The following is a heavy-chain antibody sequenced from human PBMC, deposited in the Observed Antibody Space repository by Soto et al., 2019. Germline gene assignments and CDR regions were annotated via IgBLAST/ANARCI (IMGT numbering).Heavy chain of an antibody. Sequence: SGPTLVNPTQTLTLTCTFSGFSLSTSGVGVGWIRQPPGKALEWPALIYWNDDKRYGPSLKSRLTITKDTSKNQVVLTMTNMDPVDTAIYYCAHSERRIQLWAPFDYWGQGTLVTVSS. V-gene: IGHV2-5*01. CDR2: IYWNDDK. CDR3: AHSERRIQLWAPFDY. CDR1: GFSLSTSGVG. D-gene: IGHD5-18*01. J-gene: IGHJ4*02.